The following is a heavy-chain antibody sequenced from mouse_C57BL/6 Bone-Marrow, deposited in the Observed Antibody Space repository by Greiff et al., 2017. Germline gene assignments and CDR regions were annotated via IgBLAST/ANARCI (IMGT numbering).Heavy chain of an antibody. CDR2: INPNNGGT. D-gene: IGHD4-1*01. Sequence: EVQLQQSGPELVKPGASVKIPCKASGYTFTDYNMDWVKQTHGKSLEWIGAINPNNGGTIYNQKFKGKATLTVDKSSSTAYMERRSPTSEDTAVYYCARVGRALYAMDYWGQGTSVTVSS. CDR1: GYTFTDYN. J-gene: IGHJ4*01. CDR3: ARVGRALYAMDY. V-gene: IGHV1-18*01.